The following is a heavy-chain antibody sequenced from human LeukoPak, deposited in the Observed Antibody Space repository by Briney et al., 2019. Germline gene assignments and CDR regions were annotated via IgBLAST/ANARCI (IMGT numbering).Heavy chain of an antibody. V-gene: IGHV1-18*01. CDR2: TNPDNGNT. CDR3: ARDPHSSWYVY. D-gene: IGHD6-13*01. Sequence: ASVKVSCKTSGYTFTTYGITWVRQAPGQGLEWMGWTNPDNGNTNYAQKFQGRVSITTDTSTRTAYMELRSLRSDDTAVYYCARDPHSSWYVYWGQGTLVTVSS. J-gene: IGHJ4*02. CDR1: GYTFTTYG.